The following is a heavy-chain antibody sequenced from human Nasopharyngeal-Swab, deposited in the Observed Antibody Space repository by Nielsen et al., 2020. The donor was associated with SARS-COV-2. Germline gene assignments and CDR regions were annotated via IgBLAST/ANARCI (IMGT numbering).Heavy chain of an antibody. CDR1: GGTLSSYA. CDR3: ARDPLYCSSTSCYRDYYYGMDV. D-gene: IGHD2-2*01. CDR2: IIPIFGTA. Sequence: SVKVSCKASGGTLSSYAISWVRQAPGQGLEWMGGIIPIFGTANYAQKFQGRVTITADKSTSTAYMELSSLRSEDTAVYYCARDPLYCSSTSCYRDYYYGMDVWGQGTTVTVSS. V-gene: IGHV1-69*06. J-gene: IGHJ6*02.